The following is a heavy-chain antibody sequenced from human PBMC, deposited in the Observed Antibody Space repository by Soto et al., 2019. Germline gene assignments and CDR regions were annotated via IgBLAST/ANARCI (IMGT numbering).Heavy chain of an antibody. Sequence: SLRLSCAASGFTFSSYGMHWVRQAPGKGLEWVAVISYDGSNKYYADSVKGRFTISRDNSKNTLYLQMNSLRAEDTAVYYCAKEHSSGYDFSEKDDAFDIWGQGTMVTVSS. V-gene: IGHV3-30*18. J-gene: IGHJ3*02. CDR3: AKEHSSGYDFSEKDDAFDI. CDR1: GFTFSSYG. D-gene: IGHD5-12*01. CDR2: ISYDGSNK.